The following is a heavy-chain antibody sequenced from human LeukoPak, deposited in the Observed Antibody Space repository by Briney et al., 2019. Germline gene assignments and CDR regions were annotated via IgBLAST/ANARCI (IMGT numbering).Heavy chain of an antibody. CDR2: INPSGGST. D-gene: IGHD6-19*01. CDR1: GYTFTGYY. J-gene: IGHJ4*02. V-gene: IGHV1-46*01. CDR3: ARDLTAVAGTWPLRY. Sequence: GASVKVSCKASGYTFTGYYMHWVRQAPGQGLEWMGIINPSGGSTSYAQKFQGRVTMTEDTSTDTAYMELSSLRSEDTAVYYCARDLTAVAGTWPLRYWGQGTLVTVSS.